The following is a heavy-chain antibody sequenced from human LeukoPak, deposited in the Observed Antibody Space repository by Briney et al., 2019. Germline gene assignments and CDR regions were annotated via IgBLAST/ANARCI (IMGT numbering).Heavy chain of an antibody. CDR2: IYYSGST. CDR3: ARLGGAVRPVGWNWFDP. V-gene: IGHV4-28*06. CDR1: GYSISVSNW. D-gene: IGHD6-6*01. Sequence: LETLSLTCAVSGYSISVSNWWGWIRQSPGKGLEWIGYIYYSGSTTYNPSLKSRVTMSVDTSKNQFSLKLSSVTALDTAVYYCARLGGAVRPVGWNWFDPWGQGTLVTVSS. J-gene: IGHJ5*02.